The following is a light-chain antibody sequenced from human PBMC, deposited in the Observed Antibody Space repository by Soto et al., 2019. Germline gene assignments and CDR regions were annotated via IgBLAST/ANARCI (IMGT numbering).Light chain of an antibody. CDR3: QQYGSSPWT. CDR2: HAS. V-gene: IGKV1-5*01. CDR1: QSISNW. J-gene: IGKJ1*01. Sequence: DIQMTQSPSTLPASVGDRVTITCRASQSISNWLAWYQQKPGTAPKVLIYHASNLRSGVPSRFSGSGSGTDFTLTISRLEPEDFAVYYCQQYGSSPWTFGQGTKVDI.